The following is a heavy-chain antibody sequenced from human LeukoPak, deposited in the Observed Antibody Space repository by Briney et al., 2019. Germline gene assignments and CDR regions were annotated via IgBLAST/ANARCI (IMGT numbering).Heavy chain of an antibody. V-gene: IGHV3-23*01. CDR1: AFTFSSYA. J-gene: IGHJ4*02. CDR2: ISGSGGST. Sequence: PGGSLRLSCAASAFTFSSYAMSWVRQAPGKGLEWVSAISGSGGSTYYADSVKGRFTISRDNSKNTLYLQMNSLRAEDTAVYYCAKDRFADTAMPEYFDYWGQGTLVTVSS. D-gene: IGHD5-18*01. CDR3: AKDRFADTAMPEYFDY.